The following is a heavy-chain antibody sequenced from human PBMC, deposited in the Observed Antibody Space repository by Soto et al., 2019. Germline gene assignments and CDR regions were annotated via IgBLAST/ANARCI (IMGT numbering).Heavy chain of an antibody. J-gene: IGHJ4*02. CDR2: ISAYNGNT. D-gene: IGHD2-15*01. CDR1: GYTFTNFG. V-gene: IGHV1-18*01. Sequence: ASVKVSCKASGYTFTNFGISWVRQAPGQGLEWMGWISAYNGNTNYAQEFQGRVTMTTDTSTSTAYMELRSLRSDDTAVYYCARDLGGWPNYWGQGTLVTVSS. CDR3: ARDLGGWPNY.